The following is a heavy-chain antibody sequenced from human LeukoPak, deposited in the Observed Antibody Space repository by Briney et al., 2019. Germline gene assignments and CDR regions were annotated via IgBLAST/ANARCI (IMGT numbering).Heavy chain of an antibody. V-gene: IGHV3-33*01. Sequence: GRSLRLSCAASGFTFSSYGMHWVRQAPGKGLEWVAVIWYDGSNKYYADSVKGRFTISRDNSKNTLYLQMNSLRAEDTAVYYCARNYYDSSGYYYHDYWGQGTLVAVSS. CDR3: ARNYYDSSGYYYHDY. D-gene: IGHD3-22*01. CDR2: IWYDGSNK. J-gene: IGHJ4*02. CDR1: GFTFSSYG.